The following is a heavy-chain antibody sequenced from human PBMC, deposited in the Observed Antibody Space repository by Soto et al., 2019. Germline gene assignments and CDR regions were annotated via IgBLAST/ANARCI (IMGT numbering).Heavy chain of an antibody. CDR3: AGASDSSSWYLIDY. V-gene: IGHV4-4*07. Sequence: QVQLQESGPGLVKPSETLSLTCTVSGGSISSYYWSWIRQPAGKGLEWIGRIYTSGGTNYNPSLKSRVTMSVDTSKNQFSLKLSSVTAADTAVYYCAGASDSSSWYLIDYWGQGTLVTVSS. J-gene: IGHJ4*02. CDR2: IYTSGGT. D-gene: IGHD6-13*01. CDR1: GGSISSYY.